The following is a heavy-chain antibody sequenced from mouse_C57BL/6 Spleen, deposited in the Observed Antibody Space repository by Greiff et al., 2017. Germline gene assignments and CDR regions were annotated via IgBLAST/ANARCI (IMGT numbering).Heavy chain of an antibody. CDR3: ARDYGTPYYFDY. V-gene: IGHV1-55*01. Sequence: QVQLQQPGAELVKPGASVKMSCKASGYTFTSYWITWVKQRPGQGLEWIGDIYPGSGSTNYNEKFKSKATLTVDTSSSTAYMQLSSLTSEDSAVYYCARDYGTPYYFDYWGRGTTLTVSS. CDR2: IYPGSGST. D-gene: IGHD1-1*01. J-gene: IGHJ2*01. CDR1: GYTFTSYW.